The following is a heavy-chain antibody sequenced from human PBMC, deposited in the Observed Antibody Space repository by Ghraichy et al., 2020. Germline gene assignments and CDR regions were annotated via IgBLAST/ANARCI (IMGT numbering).Heavy chain of an antibody. D-gene: IGHD4-11*01. J-gene: IGHJ6*02. V-gene: IGHV4-31*03. CDR3: ARMTNYYGMDV. Sequence: SETLSLTCTVSGGSISSGDYYWSWIRQYPGKGLEWIGYIYYSGSTYYNPSLKSRVTISIDTSKNQFSLKLSSVTAADTAVYYCARMTNYYGMDVWGQGTTVTVSS. CDR2: IYYSGST. CDR1: GGSISSGDYY.